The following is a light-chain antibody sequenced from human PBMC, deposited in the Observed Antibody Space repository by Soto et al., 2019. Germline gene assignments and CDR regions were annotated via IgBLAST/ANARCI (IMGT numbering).Light chain of an antibody. CDR2: GAS. Sequence: EIVMTQSPSTLSVSPGERATLSCRASQSITNNYLAWYQQKPGRAHSLLIYGASSRATGIPDRLSGSGSGTDFTLTISRLEPEDFAMYYCQQYGYLVTFGGGTKVDIK. V-gene: IGKV3-20*01. CDR3: QQYGYLVT. CDR1: QSITNNY. J-gene: IGKJ4*01.